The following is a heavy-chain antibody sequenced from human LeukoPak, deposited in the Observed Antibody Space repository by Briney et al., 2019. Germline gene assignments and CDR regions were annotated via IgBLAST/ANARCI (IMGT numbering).Heavy chain of an antibody. V-gene: IGHV1-69*13. J-gene: IGHJ4*02. Sequence: ASVKVSCKASGGTFSSYAISWVRQAPGQGLEWMGGIIPIFGTANYAQKFQGRVTITADESTSTAYMELSSLRSEDTAVYYCARLDSGHGKYYFDYWGQGTLVTVSS. CDR1: GGTFSSYA. CDR3: ARLDSGHGKYYFDY. D-gene: IGHD5-12*01. CDR2: IIPIFGTA.